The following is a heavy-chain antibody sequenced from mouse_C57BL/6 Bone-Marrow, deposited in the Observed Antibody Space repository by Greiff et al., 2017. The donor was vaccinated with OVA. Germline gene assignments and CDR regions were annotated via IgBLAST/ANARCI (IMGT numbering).Heavy chain of an antibody. Sequence: EVMLVESEGGLVQPGSSMKLSCTASGFTFSDYYMAWVRQVPEKGLEWVANINYDGSSTYYLDSLKSRFIISRDNAKNILYLQMSSLKSEDTAAYYCARAPHPYYFDYWGQGTTLTVSS. CDR3: ARAPHPYYFDY. CDR2: INYDGSST. V-gene: IGHV5-16*01. CDR1: GFTFSDYY. J-gene: IGHJ2*01.